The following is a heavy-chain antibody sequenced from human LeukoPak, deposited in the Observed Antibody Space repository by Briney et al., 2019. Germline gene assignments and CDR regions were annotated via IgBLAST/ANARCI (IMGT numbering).Heavy chain of an antibody. V-gene: IGHV1-18*01. CDR3: ARGDRARAATFDY. Sequence: ASVKVSCKASGYTFTRYCINWVLQAPGQALAWMGWISAYNGNTNYAQKLQGRVTMTTDTSTGAAYMELRSLRSDDTAVYYCARGDRARAATFDYWGQGTLVIVSS. CDR2: ISAYNGNT. CDR1: GYTFTRYC. D-gene: IGHD2-15*01. J-gene: IGHJ4*02.